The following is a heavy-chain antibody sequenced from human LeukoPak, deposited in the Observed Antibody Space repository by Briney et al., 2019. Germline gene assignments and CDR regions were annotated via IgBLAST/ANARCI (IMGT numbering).Heavy chain of an antibody. Sequence: PSETLSLTCTVSGAYISDDYYYWSWIRQPPGKGLEWIGFIYVTENTYYNPSLKSRLTISVDTSKNQFSLRMNSVTAADTAVYYCARVFLGYCASTCSALHFDPWGQGTLVTVSS. CDR1: GAYISDDYYY. CDR2: IYVTENT. D-gene: IGHD2-8*01. J-gene: IGHJ5*02. V-gene: IGHV4-31*03. CDR3: ARVFLGYCASTCSALHFDP.